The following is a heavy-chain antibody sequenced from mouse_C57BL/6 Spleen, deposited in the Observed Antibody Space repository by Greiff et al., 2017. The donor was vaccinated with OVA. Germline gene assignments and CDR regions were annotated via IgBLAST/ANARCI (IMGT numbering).Heavy chain of an antibody. V-gene: IGHV1-82*01. J-gene: IGHJ4*01. CDR1: GYAFSSSW. D-gene: IGHD1-1*01. CDR2: IYPGDGDT. CDR3: ARNTHYGSSSYYAMDY. Sequence: QVTLKESGPELVKPGASVKISCKASGYAFSSSWMNWVKQRPGKGLEWIGRIYPGDGDTTYNGKFKGKATLTADKSSSTAYMQLSSLTSEESAVYFCARNTHYGSSSYYAMDYWDQGTSVTVSS.